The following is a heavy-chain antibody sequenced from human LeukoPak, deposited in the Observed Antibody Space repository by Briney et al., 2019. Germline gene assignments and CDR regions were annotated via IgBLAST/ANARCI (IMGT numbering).Heavy chain of an antibody. J-gene: IGHJ5*02. V-gene: IGHV1-2*02. D-gene: IGHD3-16*01. CDR3: TSAGRIVGGPYLIGP. Sequence: ASVKVSCKTSGSSFTDYYMHWVRQATGQRLEWMRWINPNSCDTGSAQKFQGRVTMTRDTSITTVYMEVSWLTSDDTAIYYCTSAGRIVGGPYLIGPWGQGTLVTVSS. CDR1: GSSFTDYY. CDR2: INPNSCDT.